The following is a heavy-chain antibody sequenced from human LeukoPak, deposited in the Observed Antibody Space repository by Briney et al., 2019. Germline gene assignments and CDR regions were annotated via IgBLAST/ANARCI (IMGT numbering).Heavy chain of an antibody. CDR3: ARDKRGATVVTLYSYYYMDV. CDR2: ISSSSSSFI. V-gene: IGHV3-21*01. D-gene: IGHD4-23*01. J-gene: IGHJ6*03. Sequence: PGGSLRLSCAASGFTFSTFAMIWVRQSPGKGLEWVSSISSSSSSFIYYADSVKGRFTISRDNAKNSLYLQMNSLRADDTAVYYCARDKRGATVVTLYSYYYMDVWGKGTTVTISS. CDR1: GFTFSTFA.